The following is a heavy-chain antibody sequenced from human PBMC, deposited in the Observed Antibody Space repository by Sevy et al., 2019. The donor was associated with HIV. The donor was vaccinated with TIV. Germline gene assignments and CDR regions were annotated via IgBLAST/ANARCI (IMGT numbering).Heavy chain of an antibody. Sequence: GGSLRLSCAASGFIVRSNYMTWVRQAPGKGLEWVSVIYSSGGAYYADSVKGRFTISRDNSQNKLDLQMNSLRAEDTAVYYCARGGGVTVDHWGQGTLVTVSS. CDR1: GFIVRSNY. CDR2: IYSSGGA. J-gene: IGHJ5*02. V-gene: IGHV3-53*01. D-gene: IGHD3-16*01. CDR3: ARGGGVTVDH.